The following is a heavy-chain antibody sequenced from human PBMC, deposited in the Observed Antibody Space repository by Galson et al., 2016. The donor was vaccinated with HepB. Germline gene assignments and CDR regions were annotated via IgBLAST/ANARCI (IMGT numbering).Heavy chain of an antibody. CDR2: IRSKAYGGTT. J-gene: IGHJ3*01. Sequence: SLRLSCAASGFTFSNFAMTWFRQAPGQGLEWVGMIRSKAYGGTTEYAAFVKGTFSISRDDSKSIAYLQMNSLKTEDTAVYYCTRGGADGKAFDLWGQGTMVSVSS. V-gene: IGHV3-49*03. D-gene: IGHD4-23*01. CDR1: GFTFSNFA. CDR3: TRGGADGKAFDL.